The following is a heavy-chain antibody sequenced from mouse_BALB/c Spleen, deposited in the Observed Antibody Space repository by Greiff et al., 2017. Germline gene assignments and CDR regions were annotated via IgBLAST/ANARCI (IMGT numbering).Heavy chain of an antibody. CDR1: GYSITSGYY. D-gene: IGHD2-14*01. J-gene: IGHJ3*01. V-gene: IGHV3-6*02. CDR3: AGGYATWFAY. CDR2: ISYDGSN. Sequence: EVKLVESGPGLVKPSQSLSLTCSVTGYSITSGYYWNWIRQFPGNKLEWMGYISYDGSNNYNPSLKNRISITRDTSKNQFFLKLNSVTTEDTATYYCAGGYATWFAYWGQGTLVTVSA.